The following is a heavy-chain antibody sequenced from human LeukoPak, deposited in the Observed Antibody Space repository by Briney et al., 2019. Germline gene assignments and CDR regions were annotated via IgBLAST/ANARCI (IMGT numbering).Heavy chain of an antibody. CDR1: GFTFSSYE. V-gene: IGHV3-48*03. CDR3: ARGPGGDRSYYYYYLDV. Sequence: GGSLRLSCAASGFTFSSYEMNWVRQAPGKGLEWVSYISSSGSSIYYADSVKGRFTISRDNAKNSLYLQMNSLRAEDTAVYYCARGPGGDRSYYYYYLDVWAKGTTVTVSS. CDR2: ISSSGSSI. J-gene: IGHJ6*03. D-gene: IGHD3-16*01.